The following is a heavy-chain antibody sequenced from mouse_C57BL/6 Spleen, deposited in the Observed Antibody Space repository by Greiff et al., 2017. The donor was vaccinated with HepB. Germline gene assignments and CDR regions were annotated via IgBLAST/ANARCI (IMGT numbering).Heavy chain of an antibody. Sequence: VQLQQSGAELVRPGASVKLSCKASGYTFTDYYINWVKQRPGQGLAWIARIYPGSGNTYYNEKFKGKATLTAEKSSSTAYMQLSSLTSEDSAVYFCYSNSAWFAYWGQGTLVTVSA. CDR1: GYTFTDYY. V-gene: IGHV1-76*01. CDR2: IYPGSGNT. J-gene: IGHJ3*01. CDR3: YSNSAWFAY. D-gene: IGHD2-5*01.